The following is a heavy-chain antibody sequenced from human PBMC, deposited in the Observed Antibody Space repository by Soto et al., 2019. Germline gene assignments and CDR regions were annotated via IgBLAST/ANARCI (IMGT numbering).Heavy chain of an antibody. V-gene: IGHV1-18*01. CDR2: ISGYNGNT. Sequence: QVWLVQSGGEVKKPGASVKVSCKTSGYSFTTYGISWVRQAPGQGLTWMGWISGYNGNTHYAQKFQGRISMTTDTSTRTAYMELRSLRSDDTAVYYCAREGPAPYYYHRMDVWGQGTTVIVSS. CDR1: GYSFTTYG. J-gene: IGHJ6*02. CDR3: AREGPAPYYYHRMDV.